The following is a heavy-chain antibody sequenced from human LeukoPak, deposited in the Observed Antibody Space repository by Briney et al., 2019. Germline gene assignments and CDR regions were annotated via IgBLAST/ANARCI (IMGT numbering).Heavy chain of an antibody. CDR2: IYHSGST. CDR1: GYSISSGYY. J-gene: IGHJ3*02. CDR3: ARDGNYYDSSGYYPNPFDI. Sequence: PSETLSLTCTVSGYSISSGYYWGWIRQPPGKGLEWIGSIYHSGSTYYNPSLKSRVTISVDTSKNQFSLKLSSVTAADTAVYYCARDGNYYDSSGYYPNPFDIWGQGTMVTVSS. D-gene: IGHD3-22*01. V-gene: IGHV4-38-2*02.